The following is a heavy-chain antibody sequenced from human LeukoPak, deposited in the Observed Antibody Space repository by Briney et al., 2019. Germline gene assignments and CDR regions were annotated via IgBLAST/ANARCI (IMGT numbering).Heavy chain of an antibody. D-gene: IGHD3-22*01. CDR2: IYTSGST. CDR3: AREAYYYDSSGQNTLGY. V-gene: IGHV4-4*07. CDR1: GGSISSYY. J-gene: IGHJ4*02. Sequence: SQTLTLTCTVSGGSISSYYWSWIRQPAGKGLEWIGRIYTSGSTNYNPSLKSRVTMSVNTSKNQFSLKLSSVTAADTAVYYCAREAYYYDSSGQNTLGYWGQGTLVTVSS.